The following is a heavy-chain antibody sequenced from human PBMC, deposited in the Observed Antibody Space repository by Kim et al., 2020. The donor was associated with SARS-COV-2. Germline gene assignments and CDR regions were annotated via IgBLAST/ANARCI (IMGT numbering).Heavy chain of an antibody. CDR2: ISQDGSVT. V-gene: IGHV3-74*01. CDR1: GFTLSAYW. J-gene: IGHJ4*02. CDR3: ARDMDPTVFDY. D-gene: IGHD4-17*01. Sequence: GGSLRLSCEVSGFTLSAYWLHWVRQSPGKGLEWVSCISQDGSVTNYADSVKGRFTISRDNTRNTMYLEMNSLRAEDTAVYYCARDMDPTVFDYWGQGTLVPVPP.